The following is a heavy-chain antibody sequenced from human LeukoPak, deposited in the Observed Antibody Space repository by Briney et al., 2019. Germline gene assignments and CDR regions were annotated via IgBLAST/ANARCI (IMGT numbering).Heavy chain of an antibody. V-gene: IGHV4-34*01. J-gene: IGHJ4*02. CDR2: INHSGST. CDR1: GGSFSGYY. Sequence: SETLSLTCAVYGGSFSGYYWSWIRQPPGKGLEWIGEINHSGSTNYNPSLKSRLTTSVDTSKEQLSLELSSVTATDTAVYYCAIRFSSGTYYNLWGQGTLVTVSS. CDR3: AIRFSSGTYYNL. D-gene: IGHD3-10*01.